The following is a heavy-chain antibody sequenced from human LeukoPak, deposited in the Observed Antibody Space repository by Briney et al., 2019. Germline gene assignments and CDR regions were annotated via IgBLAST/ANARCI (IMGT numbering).Heavy chain of an antibody. CDR2: IYPADSDT. CDR1: GYSFTSYW. V-gene: IGHV5-51*01. J-gene: IGHJ4*02. D-gene: IGHD6-13*01. Sequence: GESLKISXQDSGYSFTSYWLGWVLQMSGKGLEWMGIIYPADSDTIYSPSFQGRVTISADKSINTAYLQWSSLKASDTATYYCTMTSPEYGSSWYYWGQGTLVTVSS. CDR3: TMTSPEYGSSWYY.